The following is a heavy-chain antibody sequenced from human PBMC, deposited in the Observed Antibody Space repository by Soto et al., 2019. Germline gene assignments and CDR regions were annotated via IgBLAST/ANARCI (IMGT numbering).Heavy chain of an antibody. V-gene: IGHV3-23*01. D-gene: IGHD1-26*01. Sequence: EVQLLESGGGLVQPGGSLRLSCAASGFTFSSYAMRWVRQAPVKGLEWVSAISGSGGSTYYADSVKGRFTTTRYNSKNSLYLQMNSPRAADTAVCYCPRRGRGSYSAYWGQGTLVTVSS. CDR3: PRRGRGSYSAY. CDR2: ISGSGGST. J-gene: IGHJ4*02. CDR1: GFTFSSYA.